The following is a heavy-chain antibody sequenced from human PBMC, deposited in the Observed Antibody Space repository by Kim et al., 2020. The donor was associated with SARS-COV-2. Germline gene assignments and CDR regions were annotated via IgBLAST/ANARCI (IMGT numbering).Heavy chain of an antibody. Sequence: SETLSLTCTVSGGSISSSSYYWGWIRQPPGKGLEWIGSIYYSGSTYYNPSLKSRVTISVDTSKNQFSLKLSSVTAADTAVYYCASTYYYDSSGYDAFDIWGQGTMVTVSS. V-gene: IGHV4-39*01. CDR3: ASTYYYDSSGYDAFDI. CDR1: GGSISSSSYY. D-gene: IGHD3-22*01. CDR2: IYYSGST. J-gene: IGHJ3*02.